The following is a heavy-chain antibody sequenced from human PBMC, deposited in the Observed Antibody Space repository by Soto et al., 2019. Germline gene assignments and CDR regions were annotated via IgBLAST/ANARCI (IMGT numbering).Heavy chain of an antibody. J-gene: IGHJ4*02. D-gene: IGHD3-22*01. Sequence: AGGSLRLSCAASGFTFSSYWMSWVRQAPGKGLEWVANIKQDGSEKYYVDSVKGRFTISRDNAKNSLYLQMNSLRAEDTAVYYCARVGGGYYDSSGYYPFDYWGQGTLVTVSS. CDR1: GFTFSSYW. V-gene: IGHV3-7*01. CDR2: IKQDGSEK. CDR3: ARVGGGYYDSSGYYPFDY.